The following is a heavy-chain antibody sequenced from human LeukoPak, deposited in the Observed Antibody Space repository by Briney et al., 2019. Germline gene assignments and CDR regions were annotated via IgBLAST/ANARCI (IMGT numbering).Heavy chain of an antibody. D-gene: IGHD1-26*01. CDR1: GGSISSNAYY. V-gene: IGHV4-39*07. CDR3: VRDSVSGSYDFFGS. Sequence: PSETLSLTCTVSGGSISSNAYYWAWIRQPPGKGLEWIGSIYSSVSTYYNPSLKSRVTISKDTSKNQFSLKLTSVTAADTAMYYCVRDSVSGSYDFFGSWGQGTLVTVSS. CDR2: IYSSVST. J-gene: IGHJ4*02.